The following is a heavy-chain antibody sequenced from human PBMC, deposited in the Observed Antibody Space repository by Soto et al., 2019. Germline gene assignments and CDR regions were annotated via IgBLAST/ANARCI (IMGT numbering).Heavy chain of an antibody. CDR1: GGSISIYY. J-gene: IGHJ4*02. V-gene: IGHV4-59*01. CDR3: ARSAPSGSYSPPDY. D-gene: IGHD3-10*01. CDR2: IYYSGST. Sequence: PSETLSLTCTVSGGSISIYYWSWVRQPPGKGLEWIGYIYYSGSTNFNPSLKSRVTISVDTSKNQFSLKLTSVTAADTAVYYCARSAPSGSYSPPDYWGQGTLVTVSS.